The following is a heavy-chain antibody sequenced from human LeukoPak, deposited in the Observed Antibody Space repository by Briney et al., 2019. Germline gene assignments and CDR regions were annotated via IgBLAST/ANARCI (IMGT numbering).Heavy chain of an antibody. CDR1: GFTFTKYW. V-gene: IGHV3-7*01. CDR3: ARGLDCRSTSCYPDT. J-gene: IGHJ5*02. Sequence: PGGSLRLSCAASGFTFTKYWMTWVRQDPGKGLEWVANINQDGSERFYVDSVKGRFTISRDNAKNSLYLQMNSLGAEDTAVYYCARGLDCRSTSCYPDTWGQGTLVTVSS. D-gene: IGHD2-2*01. CDR2: INQDGSER.